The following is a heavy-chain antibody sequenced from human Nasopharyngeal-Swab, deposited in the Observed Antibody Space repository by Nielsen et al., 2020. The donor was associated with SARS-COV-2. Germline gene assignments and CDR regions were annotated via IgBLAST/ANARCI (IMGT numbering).Heavy chain of an antibody. CDR2: IYYSGST. J-gene: IGHJ4*02. Sequence: SETLSLTCTVSGGSISSGGYYWSWIRQHPGKGLEWIGYIYYSGSTYYNPSLKSRVTISVDTSKNQFSLKLSSVTAADTAVYYCARGLSRFLEWFPFDYWGQGTLVTVFS. D-gene: IGHD3-3*01. CDR1: GGSISSGGYY. V-gene: IGHV4-31*03. CDR3: ARGLSRFLEWFPFDY.